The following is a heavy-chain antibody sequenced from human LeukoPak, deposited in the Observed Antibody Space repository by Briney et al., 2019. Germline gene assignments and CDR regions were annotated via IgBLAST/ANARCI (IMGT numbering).Heavy chain of an antibody. CDR1: GYTFTDYY. V-gene: IGHV1-2*02. D-gene: IGHD3-10*01. CDR3: ARRHFGSGTYVDY. Sequence: ASVKVSCKASGYTFTDYYMHWVRQAPGQGLEWMGWSNPNSGDAQFAQKFQGRVTMTTDTSMTTAYMELTRLISDDTAVYYCARRHFGSGTYVDYWGQGTLVTVSS. CDR2: SNPNSGDA. J-gene: IGHJ4*02.